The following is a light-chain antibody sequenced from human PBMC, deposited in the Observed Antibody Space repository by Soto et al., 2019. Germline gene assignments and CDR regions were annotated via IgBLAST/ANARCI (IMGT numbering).Light chain of an antibody. J-gene: IGKJ3*01. CDR3: QEDKGGLPVG. Sequence: DIQMTQSPSSLSASVGDRVTITCRASQAIDQSVAWYQQKPGQVPKLLIYAASTLHSGVPSRFSGSGSGAHFHLHNPGLPAGGVATYLCQEDKGGLPVGFGPGTTVDV. V-gene: IGKV1-27*01. CDR1: QAIDQS. CDR2: AAS.